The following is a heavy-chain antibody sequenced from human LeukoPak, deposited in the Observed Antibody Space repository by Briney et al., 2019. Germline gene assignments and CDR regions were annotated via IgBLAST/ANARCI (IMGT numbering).Heavy chain of an antibody. V-gene: IGHV3-23*01. CDR1: GFTFSSYA. CDR2: ISGSGGST. Sequence: GGSLRLSCAASGFTFSSYAMSWVRQAPGKGLGWVSAISGSGGSTYYADSVKGRFTISRDNSKNTLYLQMNSLRAEDTAVYYCANGITMVRGGFDYWGQGTLVTVSS. CDR3: ANGITMVRGGFDY. D-gene: IGHD3-10*01. J-gene: IGHJ4*02.